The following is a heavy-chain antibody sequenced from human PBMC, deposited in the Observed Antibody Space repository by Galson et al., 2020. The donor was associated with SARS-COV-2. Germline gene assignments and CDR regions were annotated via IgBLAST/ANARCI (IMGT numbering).Heavy chain of an antibody. Sequence: SETLSLTCSVSGGSISNYYWSWIRQPAGKGLEWIGRIFITGSTSYNPSLESRVTLSVDTSENQFSLKLDSVTAADTAVYYCARGSSSGWHYFDYWGQGTLVTASS. CDR2: IFITGST. CDR1: GGSISNYY. D-gene: IGHD6-19*01. V-gene: IGHV4-4*07. CDR3: ARGSSSGWHYFDY. J-gene: IGHJ4*02.